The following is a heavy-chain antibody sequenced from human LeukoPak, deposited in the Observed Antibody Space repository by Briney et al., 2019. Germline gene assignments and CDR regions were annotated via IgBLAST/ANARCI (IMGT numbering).Heavy chain of an antibody. V-gene: IGHV3-66*01. Sequence: GGSLRLSCAASGFTVSSNYMSWVRQAPGKGLEWVSVIYSGGSTYYPASVKGRFTISRDNSENTLYLQMNSLRAEDTAVYYCARLYDSSGYGAFDIWGQGTMVTVPS. D-gene: IGHD3-22*01. CDR2: IYSGGST. CDR1: GFTVSSNY. CDR3: ARLYDSSGYGAFDI. J-gene: IGHJ3*02.